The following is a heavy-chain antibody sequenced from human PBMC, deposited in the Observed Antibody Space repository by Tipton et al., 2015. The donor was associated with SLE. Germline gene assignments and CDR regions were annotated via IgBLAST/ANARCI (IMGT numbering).Heavy chain of an antibody. J-gene: IGHJ6*02. Sequence: SLRLSCAASGFTFSSYSMNWVRQAXGKGLEWVSSISSSSSYIYYADSVKGRFTISRDNAKNSLYLQMNSLRAEDTAVYYCARFGVVTNYYYYGMDVWGQGTTVTVSS. V-gene: IGHV3-21*01. CDR3: ARFGVVTNYYYYGMDV. D-gene: IGHD3-3*01. CDR1: GFTFSSYS. CDR2: ISSSSSYI.